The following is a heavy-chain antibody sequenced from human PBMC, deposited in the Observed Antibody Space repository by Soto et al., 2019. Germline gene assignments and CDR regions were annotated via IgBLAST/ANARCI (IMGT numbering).Heavy chain of an antibody. CDR3: VKGSAAARTYNFAY. CDR1: GFTFSDYA. CDR2: ISAGGGST. Sequence: PGGSLRLSCAASGFTFSDYAMSWVRHAPGRGLDLVSAISAGGGSTWYADYVKGRFTISRDNYWKTLYLQMNRLGADDTAIYYCVKGSAAARTYNFAYWGLGTLVTVSS. V-gene: IGHV3-23*01. J-gene: IGHJ4*02. D-gene: IGHD6-6*01.